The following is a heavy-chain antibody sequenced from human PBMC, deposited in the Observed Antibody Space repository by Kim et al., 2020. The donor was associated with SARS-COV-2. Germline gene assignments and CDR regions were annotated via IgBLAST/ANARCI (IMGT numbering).Heavy chain of an antibody. Sequence: GGSLRLSCAASGFTFSNAWMSWVRQAPGKGLEWVGRIKSKTDGGTTDYAAPVKGRFTISRDDSKNTLYLQMNSLKTEDTAVYYCVAAAGYYYYGMDVWGQGTTVTVSS. CDR3: VAAAGYYYYGMDV. CDR2: IKSKTDGGTT. D-gene: IGHD6-13*01. CDR1: GFTFSNAW. V-gene: IGHV3-15*01. J-gene: IGHJ6*02.